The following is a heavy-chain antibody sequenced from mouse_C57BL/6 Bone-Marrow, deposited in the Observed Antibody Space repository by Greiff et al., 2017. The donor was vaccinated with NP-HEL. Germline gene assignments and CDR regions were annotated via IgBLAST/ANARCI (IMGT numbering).Heavy chain of an antibody. CDR2: INPSNGGT. D-gene: IGHD1-1*01. Sequence: QVHVKQPGTELVKPGASVKLSCKASGYTFTSYWMHWVKQRPGQGLEWIGNINPSNGGTNYNEKFKSKATLTVDKSSSTAYMQLSSLTSEDSAAYYCARRSGSSHWYFDVWGTGTTVTVSS. CDR3: ARRSGSSHWYFDV. CDR1: GYTFTSYW. J-gene: IGHJ1*03. V-gene: IGHV1-53*01.